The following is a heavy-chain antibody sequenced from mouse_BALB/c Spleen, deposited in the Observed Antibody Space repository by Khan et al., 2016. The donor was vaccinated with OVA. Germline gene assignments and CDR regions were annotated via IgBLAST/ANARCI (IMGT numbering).Heavy chain of an antibody. V-gene: IGHV1S29*02. CDR3: ARETYYDYDDSYVDY. Sequence: EVKLQQSGPELVKPGASVKISCKASGYTFTDYNMHWVKQSHGKSLEWIGYIFPYNGGTGYNQKFKSKATLTIDKSSNTAYMELRSLTSEDSAVYSCARETYYDYDDSYVDYWGQGTTPTVSS. J-gene: IGHJ2*01. D-gene: IGHD2-4*01. CDR1: GYTFTDYN. CDR2: IFPYNGGT.